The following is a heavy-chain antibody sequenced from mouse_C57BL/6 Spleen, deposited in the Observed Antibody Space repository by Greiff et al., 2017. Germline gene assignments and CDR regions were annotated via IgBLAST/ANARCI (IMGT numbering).Heavy chain of an antibody. D-gene: IGHD2-2*01. J-gene: IGHJ4*01. Sequence: LQESGPELVKPGASVKLSCKASGYTFTSYDINWVKQRPGQGLEWIGWIYPRDGSTKYNEKFKGKATLTVDTSSSTAYMELHSLTSEDSAVYFCARSKDGYGDYAMDYWGQGTSVTVSS. CDR1: GYTFTSYD. CDR3: ARSKDGYGDYAMDY. V-gene: IGHV1-85*01. CDR2: IYPRDGST.